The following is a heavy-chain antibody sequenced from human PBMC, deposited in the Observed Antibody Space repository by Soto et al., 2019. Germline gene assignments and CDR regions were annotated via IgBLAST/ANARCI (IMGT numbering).Heavy chain of an antibody. J-gene: IGHJ6*01. CDR1: GFTFSSYS. D-gene: IGHD2-2*01. V-gene: IGHV3-21*01. CDR3: ARDYCSXTSCQTLPYYYYYGMDV. Sequence: GGSLRLSCAASGFTFSSYSMNWVRQAPGKGLEWVSSISSSSSYIYYADSVKGRFTISRDNAKNSLYLQMNSLRAEDTAVYYCARDYCSXTSCQTLPYYYYYGMDVWGQGTTVTVSS. CDR2: ISSSSSYI.